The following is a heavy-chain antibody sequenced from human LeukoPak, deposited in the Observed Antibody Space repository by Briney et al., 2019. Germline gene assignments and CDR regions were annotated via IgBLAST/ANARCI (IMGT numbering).Heavy chain of an antibody. CDR1: GGSISSSGYY. CDR2: IYYGGNT. D-gene: IGHD3-22*01. CDR3: ARLRDSSGYYSRV. Sequence: SETLSLTCTVSGGSISSSGYYWGWIRQPPGKGLEWIGNIYYGGNTYYNPSLKSRLTISVDTSKNQFSLKLSSVTAADTAVYYCARLRDSSGYYSRVWGQGTLVTVSS. V-gene: IGHV4-39*01. J-gene: IGHJ4*02.